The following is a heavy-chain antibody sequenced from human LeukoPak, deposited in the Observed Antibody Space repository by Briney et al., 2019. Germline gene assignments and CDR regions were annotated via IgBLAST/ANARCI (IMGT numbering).Heavy chain of an antibody. V-gene: IGHV4-39*07. CDR1: GGSISSSSYY. CDR3: ARDQAVAGNWFDP. J-gene: IGHJ5*02. D-gene: IGHD6-19*01. Sequence: PSETLSLTCTVSGGSISSSSYYWGWIRQPPGKGLEWIGSIYYSGSTYYNPSLKSRVTISVDTSKNQFSLKLSSVTAADTAVYYCARDQAVAGNWFDPWGQGTLVTVSS. CDR2: IYYSGST.